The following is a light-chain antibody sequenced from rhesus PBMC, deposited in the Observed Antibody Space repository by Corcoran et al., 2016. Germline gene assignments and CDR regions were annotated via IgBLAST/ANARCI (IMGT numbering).Light chain of an antibody. J-gene: IGKJ1*01. V-gene: IGKV1-38*01. CDR3: QQRNSPPWT. CDR1: QDISNY. Sequence: DIQLTQSPSSLSASVGDRVTITCRASQDISNYLAWYQQNSGKAPKLLIYDASKLQGGVPSRFSRRGSGTGFTLTISTLQPEDFATYYCQQRNSPPWTFGQGTKVQIK. CDR2: DAS.